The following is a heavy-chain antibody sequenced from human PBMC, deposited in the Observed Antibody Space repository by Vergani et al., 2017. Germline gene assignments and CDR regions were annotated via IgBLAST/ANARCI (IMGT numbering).Heavy chain of an antibody. J-gene: IGHJ5*02. D-gene: IGHD6-13*01. CDR1: GGTFSSYA. V-gene: IGHV1-69*13. CDR2: IIPIFGTA. Sequence: QVQLVQSGAEVKKPGSSVKVSCKASGGTFSSYAISWVRQAPGQGLEWMGRIIPIFGTANYAQKFQGRVTITADESTSTAYMELSSLRSEDTAVYYCAQTGYSSSWYGPNWFDPWGQGTLVTVSS. CDR3: AQTGYSSSWYGPNWFDP.